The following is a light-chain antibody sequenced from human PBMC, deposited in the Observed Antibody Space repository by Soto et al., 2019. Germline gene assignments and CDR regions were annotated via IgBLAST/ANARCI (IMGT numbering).Light chain of an antibody. CDR3: QQYDTLSFT. CDR1: QDISNY. Sequence: DIQMTQSPSSLSASVGDRVTITCQASQDISNYLNWYQQKLGKAPKLLIYDAANLEPGVPSRFSGSRSGTEFIFTISRLQPEDIATYYCQQYDTLSFTFGPGTKVDIK. CDR2: DAA. V-gene: IGKV1-33*01. J-gene: IGKJ3*01.